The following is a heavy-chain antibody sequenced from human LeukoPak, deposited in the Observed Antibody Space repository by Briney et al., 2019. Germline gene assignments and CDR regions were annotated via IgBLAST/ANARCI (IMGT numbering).Heavy chain of an antibody. CDR1: GGSISSGGYY. CDR2: IYYSGST. CDR3: ARGGSSSSRVDY. D-gene: IGHD6-6*01. J-gene: IGHJ4*02. Sequence: SQTLSLTCTVSGGSISSGGYYWSWIRQHTGNGLEWIGYIYYSGSTYYNPSLKSRVTISVDTSKNQFSLKLSSVTAADTAVYYCARGGSSSSRVDYWGQGTLVTVSS. V-gene: IGHV4-31*03.